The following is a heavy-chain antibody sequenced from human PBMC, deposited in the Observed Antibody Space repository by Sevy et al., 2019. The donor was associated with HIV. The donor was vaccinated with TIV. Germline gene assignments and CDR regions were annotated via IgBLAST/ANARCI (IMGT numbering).Heavy chain of an antibody. CDR2: IRNSPNSYTT. D-gene: IGHD2-15*01. V-gene: IGHV3-72*01. CDR3: VRGPNCGLGGCQQISPYCLDV. J-gene: IGHJ6*03. CDR1: GFTFSDHY. Sequence: GGCLRLSCAASGFTFSDHYVDWVRQAPGKGLEWVGRIRNSPNSYTTEYAASVKGRLTISRDDSRNSVYLQMNSLKTRDSAVYSCVRGPNCGLGGCQQISPYCLDVWGKGATVTVSS.